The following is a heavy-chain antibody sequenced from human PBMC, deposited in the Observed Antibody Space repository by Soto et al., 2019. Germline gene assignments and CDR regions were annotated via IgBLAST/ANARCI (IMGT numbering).Heavy chain of an antibody. CDR2: IIPIFGTA. J-gene: IGHJ4*02. CDR1: GGTFSSYA. V-gene: IGHV1-69*05. Sequence: GASVKVSCKASGGTFSSYAISWVRQAPGQGLEWMGGIIPIFGTANYAQKLQGRVTMTTDTSTSTAYMELRSLRSDDTAVYYCARGRGIAVAGDFDYWGQGTLVTV. D-gene: IGHD6-19*01. CDR3: ARGRGIAVAGDFDY.